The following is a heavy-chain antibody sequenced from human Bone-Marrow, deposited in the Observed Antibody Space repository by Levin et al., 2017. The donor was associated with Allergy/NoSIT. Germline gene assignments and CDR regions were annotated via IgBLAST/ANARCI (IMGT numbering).Heavy chain of an antibody. Sequence: GGSLRLSCAASGFTFSKYAMSWVRQAPGKGLEWVSAISYSGGGTHYADSVKGRFTISRDNAINALYLQMNSLSVEDTAVYYCATDTQTIMITFGGDVYGDSFDIWGQGTMVTVSS. J-gene: IGHJ3*02. CDR2: ISYSGGGT. CDR1: GFTFSKYA. D-gene: IGHD3-16*01. V-gene: IGHV3-23*01. CDR3: ATDTQTIMITFGGDVYGDSFDI.